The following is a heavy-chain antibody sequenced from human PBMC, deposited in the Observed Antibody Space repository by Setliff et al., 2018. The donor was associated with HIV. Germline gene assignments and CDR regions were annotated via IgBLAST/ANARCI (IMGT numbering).Heavy chain of an antibody. CDR1: GYIFTGYY. V-gene: IGHV1-2*06. CDR2: INPNNGDT. Sequence: ASVKVSCKASGYIFTGYYIHWVRQAPGQGLEWMGRINPNNGDTNSAQKFQGRVTMTRDTSISTAYMELSRLRSDDTAVYYCARDRWVWGGSDSGHYYYFMDVWGKGTTVTVSS. CDR3: ARDRWVWGGSDSGHYYYFMDV. D-gene: IGHD6-19*01. J-gene: IGHJ6*03.